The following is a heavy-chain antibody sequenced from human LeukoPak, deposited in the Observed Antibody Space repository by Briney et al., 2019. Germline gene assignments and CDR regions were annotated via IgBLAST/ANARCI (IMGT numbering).Heavy chain of an antibody. D-gene: IGHD1-14*01. CDR2: INWSGGRT. J-gene: IGHJ4*02. V-gene: IGHV3-20*04. Sequence: GGSLRLFCAASVFTFDDYGMSWVRQAPGQGLEWVSGINWSGGRTGYADSLKGRFTISRDNDKNTLYLQMNSLRDEDTALYYCARDLITSDNWGQGTLVTVSS. CDR3: ARDLITSDN. CDR1: VFTFDDYG.